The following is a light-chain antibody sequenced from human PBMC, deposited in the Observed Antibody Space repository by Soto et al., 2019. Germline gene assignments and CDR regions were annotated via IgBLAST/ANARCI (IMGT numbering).Light chain of an antibody. CDR2: KAS. V-gene: IGKV1-5*03. J-gene: IGKJ1*01. CDR3: QEYNDWPLRT. Sequence: IQMTQSPSTLSSSVGDRVTITCRASQSISSCLAWYQKKPGKAPKLLIYKASSLESGVPSRFSGSGSGTELTLTISSLESDDFALYFCQEYNDWPLRTFGQGTKVDIK. CDR1: QSISSC.